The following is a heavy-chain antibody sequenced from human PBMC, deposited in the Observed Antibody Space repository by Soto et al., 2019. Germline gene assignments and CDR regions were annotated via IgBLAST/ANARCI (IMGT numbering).Heavy chain of an antibody. CDR3: ARGGRGYSSAPRYYFDY. V-gene: IGHV1-69*01. CDR1: GGSFSSNP. D-gene: IGHD5-18*01. CDR2: IIPIFATV. Sequence: QVQLVQSGSEVKKPGSSVKVSCKASGGSFSSNPISWVRQAPGQGLEWMAGIIPIFATVHYAQKFQGRVTITPDESTSTAYMELTSLRSEDTAVYFCARGGRGYSSAPRYYFDYWGQGTLVTVSS. J-gene: IGHJ4*02.